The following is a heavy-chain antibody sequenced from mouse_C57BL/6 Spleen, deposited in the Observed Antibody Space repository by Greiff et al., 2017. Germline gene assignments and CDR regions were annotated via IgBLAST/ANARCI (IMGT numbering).Heavy chain of an antibody. D-gene: IGHD4-1*01. V-gene: IGHV1-15*01. CDR3: TRGLTGTNFDY. CDR1: GYTFTDYE. CDR2: IDPETGGT. J-gene: IGHJ2*01. Sequence: LVESGAELVRPGASVTLSCKASGYTFTDYEMHWVKQTPVHGLEWIGAIDPETGGTAYNQKFKGKAILTADKSSSTAYMELRSLTSEDSAVYYCTRGLTGTNFDYWGQGTTLTVSS.